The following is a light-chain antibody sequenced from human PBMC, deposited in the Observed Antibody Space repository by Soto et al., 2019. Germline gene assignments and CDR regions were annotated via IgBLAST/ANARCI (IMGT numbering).Light chain of an antibody. V-gene: IGLV2-8*01. J-gene: IGLJ2*01. CDR2: EVS. CDR3: SAYAGNNKLV. Sequence: QSALTQPPSASGSPGQSVTVSCTGTSSDVGAYKYVPWYQHQPGKAPKLMIYEVSKRPSGVPDRFSGSKSGNTASLTVSGLQAEDEADYYCSAYAGNNKLVFGGGTKVTVL. CDR1: SSDVGAYKY.